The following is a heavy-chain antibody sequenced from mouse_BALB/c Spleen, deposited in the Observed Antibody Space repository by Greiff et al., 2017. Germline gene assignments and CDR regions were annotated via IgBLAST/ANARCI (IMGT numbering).Heavy chain of an antibody. CDR1: GFTFSSFG. Sequence: EVQGVESGGGLVQPGGSRKLSCAASGFTFSSFGMHWVRQAPEKGLEWVAYISSGSSTIYYADTVKGRFTISRDNPKNTLFLQMTSLRSEDTAMYYCARRELRLGAMDYWGQGTSVTVSS. J-gene: IGHJ4*01. CDR2: ISSGSSTI. V-gene: IGHV5-17*02. D-gene: IGHD1-2*01. CDR3: ARRELRLGAMDY.